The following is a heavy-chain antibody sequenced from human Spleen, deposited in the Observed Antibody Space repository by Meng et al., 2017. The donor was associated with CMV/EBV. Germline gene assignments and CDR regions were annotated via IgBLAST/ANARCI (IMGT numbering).Heavy chain of an antibody. CDR2: ISGSGGST. CDR3: AKTLTVVTPNDAFDI. J-gene: IGHJ3*02. Sequence: GESLKISCAASGFTFSTYAMSWVRQAPGKGLEWVSAISGSGGSTYYADSVKGRFTISRDNSKSTLYLQMNSLRAEDTAVYHCAKTLTVVTPNDAFDIWGQGTMVTVSS. D-gene: IGHD4-23*01. CDR1: GFTFSTYA. V-gene: IGHV3-23*01.